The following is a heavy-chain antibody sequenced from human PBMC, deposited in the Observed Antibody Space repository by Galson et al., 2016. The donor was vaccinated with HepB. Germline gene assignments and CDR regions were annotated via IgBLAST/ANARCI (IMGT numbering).Heavy chain of an antibody. Sequence: SLRLSCAASGLTFSRFWMTWVRQAPGKGLKWVANINQDGSEKHYLDSVRGRFTISRDNAENSLYLQMNSLRAEDTAVYFCARAYQYTLDYWGQGTLVTVSS. V-gene: IGHV3-7*04. J-gene: IGHJ4*02. CDR3: ARAYQYTLDY. D-gene: IGHD1-1*01. CDR2: INQDGSEK. CDR1: GLTFSRFW.